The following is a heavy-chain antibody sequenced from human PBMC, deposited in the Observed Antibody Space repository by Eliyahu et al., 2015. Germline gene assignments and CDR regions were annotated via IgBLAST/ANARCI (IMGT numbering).Heavy chain of an antibody. CDR2: ISYDGSIQ. CDR3: GRDRGGNSGPIDF. V-gene: IGHV3-30*03. D-gene: IGHD4-23*01. CDR1: GFIFXSYG. Sequence: QVQLVESGGGAVQPGRSLRLSCAASGFIFXSYGXHWVRQAPGKGLGWVASISYDGSIQYYADSVKGRFTISRDSSKNALYLDVNSLRLPDTAVYYCGRDRGGNSGPIDFWGQGTLVTVSS. J-gene: IGHJ4*02.